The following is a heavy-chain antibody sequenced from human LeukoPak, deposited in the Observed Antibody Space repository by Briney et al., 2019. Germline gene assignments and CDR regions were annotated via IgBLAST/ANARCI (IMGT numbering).Heavy chain of an antibody. D-gene: IGHD2-15*01. V-gene: IGHV4-30-4*08. Sequence: SQTLSLTCTVSGGSISSGDYYWNCIRQPPGKGLEWIGYIYYSGSTYYNPSLKSRVTISVDTSKNQFSLKLSSVTAADTAVYYCASVVVVAATVDYWGQGTLVTVSS. CDR1: GGSISSGDYY. J-gene: IGHJ4*02. CDR3: ASVVVVAATVDY. CDR2: IYYSGST.